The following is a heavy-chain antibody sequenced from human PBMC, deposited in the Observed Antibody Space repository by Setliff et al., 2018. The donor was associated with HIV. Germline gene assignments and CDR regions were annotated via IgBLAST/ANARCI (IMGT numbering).Heavy chain of an antibody. J-gene: IGHJ3*02. CDR1: GGSISSGGYY. Sequence: SETLSLTCTVSGGSISSGGYYWSWIRQHPGKGLEYIGYIYYSGSTYYNPSLKSQVTISVDTSKNQFSLRLNSVTAADTAVYYCARDGIYDYSNYVDAFDIWGQGTMVTVSS. V-gene: IGHV4-31*01. D-gene: IGHD4-4*01. CDR2: IYYSGST. CDR3: ARDGIYDYSNYVDAFDI.